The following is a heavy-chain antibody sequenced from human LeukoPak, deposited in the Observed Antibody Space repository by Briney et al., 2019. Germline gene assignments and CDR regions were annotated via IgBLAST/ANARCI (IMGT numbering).Heavy chain of an antibody. CDR1: GFTVSSNS. Sequence: GGSLRLSCTVSGFTVSSNSMSWVRQAPGKGLECVANIKQDGSEKYYVDSVKGRFTISRDNAKNSLYLQMNSLRAEDTAVYYCARSTATTRFRYYYYYYMDVWGKGTTVTVSS. CDR2: IKQDGSEK. D-gene: IGHD4-17*01. CDR3: ARSTATTRFRYYYYYYMDV. J-gene: IGHJ6*03. V-gene: IGHV3-7*01.